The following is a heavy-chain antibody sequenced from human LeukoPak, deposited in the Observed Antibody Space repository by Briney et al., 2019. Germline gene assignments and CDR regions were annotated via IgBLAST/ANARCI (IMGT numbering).Heavy chain of an antibody. CDR1: GYIFTTYW. Sequence: GESLKISCKCSGYIFTTYWIGWVRQLPGKGLEWMGIIYPGDSDTRYSPSFEGQVTISADKSISTAYLQWSSLKASDTAMYYCASTRSWHRYGYGYWGQGTLVTVSS. J-gene: IGHJ4*02. V-gene: IGHV5-51*01. CDR3: ASTRSWHRYGYGY. CDR2: IYPGDSDT. D-gene: IGHD5-18*01.